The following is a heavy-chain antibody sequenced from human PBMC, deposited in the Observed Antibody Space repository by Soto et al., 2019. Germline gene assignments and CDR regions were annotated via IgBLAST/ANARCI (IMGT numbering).Heavy chain of an antibody. J-gene: IGHJ4*02. CDR3: ARDPYLVPAAFFDY. CDR1: GFTFSSYS. V-gene: IGHV3-21*01. Sequence: GGSLRLSCAASGFTFSSYSMNWVRQAPGKGLEWVSSISSSSSYIYYADSVKGRFTISRDNAKNSLYLQMNSLRAEDTAVYYCARDPYLVPAAFFDYWGQGTLVTVSS. CDR2: ISSSSSYI. D-gene: IGHD2-2*01.